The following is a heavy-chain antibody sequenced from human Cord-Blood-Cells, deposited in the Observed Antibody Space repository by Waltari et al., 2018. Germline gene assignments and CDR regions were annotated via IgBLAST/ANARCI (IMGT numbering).Heavy chain of an antibody. D-gene: IGHD3-10*01. J-gene: IGHJ4*02. CDR1: GFTFSGSA. CDR2: IRSKANSYAT. CDR3: TRHYGYFDY. Sequence: EVQLVESGGGLVQPGGSLKLSCAASGFTFSGSAMHWVRQASGKGLGWVGRIRSKANSYATAYAASVKGRFTISRDDSKNTAYLQMNSLKTEDTAVYYCTRHYGYFDYWGQGTLVTVSS. V-gene: IGHV3-73*02.